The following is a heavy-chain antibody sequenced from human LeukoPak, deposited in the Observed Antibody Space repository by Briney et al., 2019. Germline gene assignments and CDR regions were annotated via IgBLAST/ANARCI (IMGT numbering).Heavy chain of an antibody. D-gene: IGHD6-13*01. V-gene: IGHV3-7*01. CDR2: IKEDGSDK. J-gene: IGHJ4*02. CDR3: ARGYSSSWYSAY. CDR1: GFTFSSYW. Sequence: PGGSLRLSCAASGFTFSSYWMSWVRQAPGKGLEWVANIKEDGSDKYYVDSVKGRFTVSRDNAKNSLYLQMNSLRAKDTAVYYCARGYSSSWYSAYWGQGTLVTVSS.